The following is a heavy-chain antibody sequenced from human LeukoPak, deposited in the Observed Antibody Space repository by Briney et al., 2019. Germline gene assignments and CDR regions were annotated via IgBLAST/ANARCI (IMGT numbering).Heavy chain of an antibody. J-gene: IGHJ5*02. CDR2: INPNSGGT. CDR3: ARDQYCSGGSCPS. V-gene: IGHV1-2*06. D-gene: IGHD2-15*01. Sequence: ASVKVSSKASGYTFTVYYMHWVRQAPGQGLEWMGRINPNSGGTNYAQKFQGRVTMTRDTSISTAYMELSRLRSDDTAVCYCARDQYCSGGSCPSWGQGTLVTVSS. CDR1: GYTFTVYY.